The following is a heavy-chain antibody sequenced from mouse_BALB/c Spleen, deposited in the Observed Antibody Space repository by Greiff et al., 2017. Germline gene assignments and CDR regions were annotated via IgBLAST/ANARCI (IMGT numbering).Heavy chain of an antibody. J-gene: IGHJ3*01. CDR1: GFSLTSYG. V-gene: IGHV2-2*02. D-gene: IGHD1-1*01. CDR3: ASYYYGSSLWFAY. CDR2: IWSGGST. Sequence: VQLQQSGPGLVQPSQSLSITCTVSGFSLTSYGVHWVRQYPGQGLEWLGVIWSGGSTDYNAAFISRLSLSKDNSKSQVFFKMNSLQANDTAIYYCASYYYGSSLWFAYWGQGTLVTVSA.